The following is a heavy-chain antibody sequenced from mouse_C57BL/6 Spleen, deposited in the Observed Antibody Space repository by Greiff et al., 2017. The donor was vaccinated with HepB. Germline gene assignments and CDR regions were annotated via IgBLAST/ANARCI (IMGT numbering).Heavy chain of an antibody. V-gene: IGHV1-64*01. CDR3: ARGDYYGSSSYWYFDV. J-gene: IGHJ1*03. CDR2: IHPNSGST. CDR1: GYTFTSYW. D-gene: IGHD1-1*01. Sequence: QVQLQQPGAELVKPGASVKLSCKASGYTFTSYWMHWVKQRPGQGLEWIGMIHPNSGSTNYNEKFKRKATLTVDKSSSTAYMQLSSLTSEDSAVYYCARGDYYGSSSYWYFDVWGTGTTVTVSS.